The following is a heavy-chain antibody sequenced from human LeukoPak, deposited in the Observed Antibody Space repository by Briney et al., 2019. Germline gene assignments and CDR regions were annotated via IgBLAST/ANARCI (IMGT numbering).Heavy chain of an antibody. V-gene: IGHV3-23*01. D-gene: IGHD5/OR15-5a*01. CDR3: ANVYRDDAFDI. CDR2: LSGSGGAT. J-gene: IGHJ3*02. Sequence: GGSLRLSCVASGFTFRTYAMDWVRQAPGKGLEWVSTLSGSGGATYYAGSVKGRFTISRDNAKNTLYLQMNSLRAEDTAVYYCANVYRDDAFDIWGQGTMVTVSS. CDR1: GFTFRTYA.